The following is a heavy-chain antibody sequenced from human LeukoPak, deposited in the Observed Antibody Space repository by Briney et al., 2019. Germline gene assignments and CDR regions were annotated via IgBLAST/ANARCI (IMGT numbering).Heavy chain of an antibody. J-gene: IGHJ4*02. CDR3: ATRWFGELSSDY. CDR1: GFTFSSYG. V-gene: IGHV3-53*01. D-gene: IGHD3-10*01. CDR2: IYSGGST. Sequence: QPGGSLRLSCAASGFTFSSYGMSWVRQAPGKGLEWVSVIYSGGSTYYADSVKGRFTISRDNSKNTLYLQMNSLRAEDTAVYYCATRWFGELSSDYWGQGTLVTVSS.